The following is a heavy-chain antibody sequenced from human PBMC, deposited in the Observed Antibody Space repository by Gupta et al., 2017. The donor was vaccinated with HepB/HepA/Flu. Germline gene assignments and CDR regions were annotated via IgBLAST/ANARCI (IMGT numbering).Heavy chain of an antibody. D-gene: IGHD3-22*01. CDR2: ISYDGSNK. CDR1: GFTFSSYA. J-gene: IGHJ4*02. Sequence: QVQLVESGGGVVPPGRSLRLSCAASGFTFSSYAMHWARQAPGKGLEWVAVISYDGSNKYYADSVKDRFTISRDNSKNTLYLQMNSLRAEDTAVYYCARDIGDSSGYYYVFPDYWGQGTLVTVSS. V-gene: IGHV3-30-3*01. CDR3: ARDIGDSSGYYYVFPDY.